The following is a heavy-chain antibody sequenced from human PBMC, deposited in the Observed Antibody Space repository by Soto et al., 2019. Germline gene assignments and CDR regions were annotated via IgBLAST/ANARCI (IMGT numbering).Heavy chain of an antibody. V-gene: IGHV3-74*01. D-gene: IGHD6-13*01. CDR2: INSDGSST. Sequence: EVQLVESGGGLVQPGGSLRLSCAASGFTFSSYWMHWVRQAPGKGLVWVSRINSDGSSTSYADSVKGRFTISRDNAKNTLYLQMNSLRAEDTAVYYCARKGGSYSSSSALDYWGQGTLVTVSS. J-gene: IGHJ4*02. CDR1: GFTFSSYW. CDR3: ARKGGSYSSSSALDY.